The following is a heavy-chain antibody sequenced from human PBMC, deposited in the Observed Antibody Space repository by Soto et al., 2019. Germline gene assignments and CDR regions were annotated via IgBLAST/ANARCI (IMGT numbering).Heavy chain of an antibody. V-gene: IGHV3-23*01. CDR2: IISDTART. Sequence: EVQLLESGGGLVQPGGSLRLSCAASGFPFGRSAMSWVRQAPGMGLEWVSTIISDTARTHYADSVKGRFTISRDSSKNTMFLQMNSLRAADTAVYYCATQDCSGAACPPPGWGQGTLVTVSS. D-gene: IGHD2-15*01. J-gene: IGHJ4*02. CDR3: ATQDCSGAACPPPG. CDR1: GFPFGRSA.